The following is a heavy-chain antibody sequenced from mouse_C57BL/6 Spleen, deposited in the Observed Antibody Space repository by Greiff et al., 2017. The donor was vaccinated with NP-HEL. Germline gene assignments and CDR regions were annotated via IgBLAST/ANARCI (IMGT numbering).Heavy chain of an antibody. CDR2: IHPNSGST. V-gene: IGHV1-64*01. CDR3: ARGRGTTVVAKDY. D-gene: IGHD1-1*01. Sequence: QVQLQQPGAELVKPGASVKLSCKASGYTFTSYWMHWVKQRPGQGLEWIGMIHPNSGSTNYNEKFKSKATLTVDKSSSTAYMQLSSLTSEDSAVYYCARGRGTTVVAKDYWGQGTTLTVSS. CDR1: GYTFTSYW. J-gene: IGHJ2*01.